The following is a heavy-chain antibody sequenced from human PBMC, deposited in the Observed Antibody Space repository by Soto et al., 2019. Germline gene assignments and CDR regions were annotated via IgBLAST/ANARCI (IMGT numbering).Heavy chain of an antibody. CDR3: VRGGHGSGSYLGSC. CDR2: IRQDGGAQ. J-gene: IGHJ4*02. D-gene: IGHD3-10*01. CDR1: GFTFTTYW. V-gene: IGHV3-7*03. Sequence: GGSLRLSCVASGFTFTTYWMSWVRQAPGKGLEWVANIRQDGGAQYYVDSVKGRFTISRDNAKNSVYLQMDSLRVGDTAVYYCVRGGHGSGSYLGSCWGQGILVTVSS.